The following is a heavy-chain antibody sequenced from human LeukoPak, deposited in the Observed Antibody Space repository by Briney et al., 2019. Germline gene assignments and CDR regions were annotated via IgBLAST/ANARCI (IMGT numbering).Heavy chain of an antibody. CDR2: THSSGGT. D-gene: IGHD4-17*01. J-gene: IGHJ5*02. Sequence: GGSLRLSCAASGVTGSHNYMSWVRQAPGKGLEWVSATHSSGGTYYADSVKGRFTISRDTSKNTLYLQINSLSVEDTAVYYCIVFGDSNHWGQGTLVTVSS. V-gene: IGHV3-53*01. CDR1: GVTGSHNY. CDR3: IVFGDSNH.